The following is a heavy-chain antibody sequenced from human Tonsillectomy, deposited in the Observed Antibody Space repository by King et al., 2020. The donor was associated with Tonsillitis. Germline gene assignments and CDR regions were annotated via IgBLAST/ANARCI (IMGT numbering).Heavy chain of an antibody. CDR2: IDPSDSYT. V-gene: IGHV5-10-1*03. Sequence: EEQLVQSGAAVKKPGESLRISCKGSGYSFPSYWISWVRQMPGKGLEWMGRIDPSDSYTNYNPSFQGLVTISADKSINTAYLQWSSLKASDTAMYYCARHGGSTSWYHFYYYMDVWGKGTTVTVSS. D-gene: IGHD2-2*01. J-gene: IGHJ6*03. CDR3: ARHGGSTSWYHFYYYMDV. CDR1: GYSFPSYW.